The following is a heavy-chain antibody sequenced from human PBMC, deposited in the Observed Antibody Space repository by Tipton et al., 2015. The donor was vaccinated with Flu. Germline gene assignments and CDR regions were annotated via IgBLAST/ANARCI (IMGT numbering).Heavy chain of an antibody. CDR1: GFSVRNNW. CDR2: MNEDGRRT. D-gene: IGHD3-10*01. CDR3: SRDFGGPNDQ. V-gene: IGHV3-74*01. Sequence: SLRLSCAASGFSVRNNWMHWVRQAPGKGLVWVSRMNEDGRRTDYADSVRGRFTIIKDNAKNTLYLQMTSLRVDDTAVYYCSRDFGGPNDQWGQGTLVTVSS. J-gene: IGHJ4*02.